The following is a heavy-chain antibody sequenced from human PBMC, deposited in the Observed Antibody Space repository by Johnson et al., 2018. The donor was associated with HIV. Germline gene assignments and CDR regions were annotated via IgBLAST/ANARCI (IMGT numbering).Heavy chain of an antibody. D-gene: IGHD2-2*02. Sequence: VQLVESGGGVVRPGGSLRLSCAASGFTFDDYGMSWVRQAPGKGLEWVSVIYSGGSPYYADSVKGRFTISRDNSKNTLYLQMNSLRAEDTAVYYCARDTWDAFDIWGQGTMVTVSS. CDR1: GFTFDDYG. CDR3: ARDTWDAFDI. J-gene: IGHJ3*02. V-gene: IGHV3-66*02. CDR2: IYSGGSP.